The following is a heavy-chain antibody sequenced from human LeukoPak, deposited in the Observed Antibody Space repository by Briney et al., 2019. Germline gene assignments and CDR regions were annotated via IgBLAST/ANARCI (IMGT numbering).Heavy chain of an antibody. J-gene: IGHJ4*02. D-gene: IGHD3-22*01. CDR2: IYYSGST. V-gene: IGHV4-59*01. CDR3: ARALEYYDSSGYYTYFDY. CDR1: GGSISSYY. Sequence: SETLSLTCTVSGGSISSYYWSWIRQPPGKGLEWIGYIYYSGSTNYNPSLKSRVTISVDTSKNQFPLKLSSVTAADTAVYYCARALEYYDSSGYYTYFDYWGQGTLVTISS.